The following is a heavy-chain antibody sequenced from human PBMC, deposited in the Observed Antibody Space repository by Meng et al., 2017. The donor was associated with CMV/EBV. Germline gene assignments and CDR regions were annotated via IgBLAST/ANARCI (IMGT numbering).Heavy chain of an antibody. CDR1: AVAISSSSYY. D-gene: IGHD3-22*01. CDR2: IYYSGST. V-gene: IGHV4-39*07. CDR3: ARCVVTMIVVYDP. J-gene: IGHJ5*02. Sequence: HLHHPAPGRAMPCAPLSLPCTVSAVAISSSSYYWCWCAQPPGKGLEGFGSIYYSGSTYYNPSLKSLVTISVDTSKNQFSLKLSSVTAADTAVYYCARCVVTMIVVYDPWGQGTLVTVSS.